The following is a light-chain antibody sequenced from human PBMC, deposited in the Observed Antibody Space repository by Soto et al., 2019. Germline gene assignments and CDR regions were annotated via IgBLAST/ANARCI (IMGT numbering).Light chain of an antibody. Sequence: EIVLTQSPATLSLSPGERATISSRRIQSVSSYLAWYQQKPGQAPRLLIYDASNRATGIPARFSGSGSGTDFPLTISSLEPEDFAVYYCQQRSNWPPSIGFGQGTRLEIK. V-gene: IGKV3-11*01. CDR3: QQRSNWPPSIG. J-gene: IGKJ5*01. CDR2: DAS. CDR1: QSVSSY.